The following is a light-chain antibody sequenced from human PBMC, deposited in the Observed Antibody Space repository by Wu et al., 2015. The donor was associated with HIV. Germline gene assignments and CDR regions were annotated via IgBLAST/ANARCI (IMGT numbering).Light chain of an antibody. CDR1: QNINTN. CDR3: QHYNERPLT. V-gene: IGKV3-15*01. J-gene: IGKJ4*01. Sequence: EIVLTQSPATLTVSPGEGATLSCRASQNINTNLAWYQQKPGQAPRLLIHGAFTRAPGIPARFSGTGSGTEFSLTISSLHSEDFALYYCQHYNERPLTFGGGTRSGDQT. CDR2: GAF.